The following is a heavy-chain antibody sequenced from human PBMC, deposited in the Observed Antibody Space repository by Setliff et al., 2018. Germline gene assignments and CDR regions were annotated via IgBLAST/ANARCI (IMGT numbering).Heavy chain of an antibody. V-gene: IGHV4-59*01. J-gene: IGHJ3*02. CDR2: IYYSGST. CDR3: ARDVFPYHYEGAFDI. CDR1: GGSISSYY. D-gene: IGHD3-22*01. Sequence: SETLSLTCTVSGGSISSYYWSWIRQPAGKGLEWIGYIYYSGSTNYNPSLKSRVTISVDASKNQFSLKLSSVTAADTAVYYCARDVFPYHYEGAFDIWGQGTMVTVSS.